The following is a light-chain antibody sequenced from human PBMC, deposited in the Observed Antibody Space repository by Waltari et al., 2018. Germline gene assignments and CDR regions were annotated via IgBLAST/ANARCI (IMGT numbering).Light chain of an antibody. CDR3: QHHVRLPAT. Sequence: IVLTQSPGTLSLSPGGRATLSCRASQNICHYLAWYQQKPGQAPRLLIYGTSTRAAGIPYRFSGSGSGADFSLTITRLEPEDFAVYYCQHHVRLPATFGQGTKV. CDR2: GTS. CDR1: QNICHY. V-gene: IGKV3-20*01. J-gene: IGKJ1*01.